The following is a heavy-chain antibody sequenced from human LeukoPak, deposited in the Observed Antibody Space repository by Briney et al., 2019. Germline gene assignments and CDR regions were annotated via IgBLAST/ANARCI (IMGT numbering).Heavy chain of an antibody. CDR2: ISWNSGSI. D-gene: IGHD1-1*01. V-gene: IGHV3-9*03. CDR3: SKVRNWNDFIGAFDI. Sequence: PGGSLRLSCAASGFTFDDYAMHWVRQAPWKGLEWVSGISWNSGSIGYADSVKGRFTISRDNAKNSLYLQMNSLRAEDMALYYCSKVRNWNDFIGAFDIWGQGTMVTVSS. J-gene: IGHJ3*02. CDR1: GFTFDDYA.